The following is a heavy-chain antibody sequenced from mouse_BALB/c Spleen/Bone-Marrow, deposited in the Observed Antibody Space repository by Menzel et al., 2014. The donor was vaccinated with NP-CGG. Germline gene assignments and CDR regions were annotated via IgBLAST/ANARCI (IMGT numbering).Heavy chain of an antibody. CDR2: IYPGDGDT. Sequence: QVHVKQSGAELVRLGSSVKISCKASGYAFSAYWMNWVKQRPGQGLEWIGQIYPGDGDTNYNGKFKGKATLTADKSSSTAYMQLSSLTSEDSAVYFCTRSTATFDYWGQGTTLTVSS. V-gene: IGHV1-80*01. CDR3: TRSTATFDY. D-gene: IGHD1-2*01. CDR1: GYAFSAYW. J-gene: IGHJ2*01.